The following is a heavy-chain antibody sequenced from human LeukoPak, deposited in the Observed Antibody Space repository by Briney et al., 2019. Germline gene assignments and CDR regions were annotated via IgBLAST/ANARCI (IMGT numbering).Heavy chain of an antibody. D-gene: IGHD5-18*01. J-gene: IGHJ3*02. CDR3: ATLWLRGLVAFDI. V-gene: IGHV4-34*01. CDR1: GGSFSGYY. CDR2: INHSGST. Sequence: SETLSLTCADYGGSFSGYYWSWIRQPPGKGLEWIGEINHSGSTNYNPSLKSRVTISADTSKNQFSLKLSSVTAADSAVYYCATLWLRGLVAFDIWGQGTMVTVS.